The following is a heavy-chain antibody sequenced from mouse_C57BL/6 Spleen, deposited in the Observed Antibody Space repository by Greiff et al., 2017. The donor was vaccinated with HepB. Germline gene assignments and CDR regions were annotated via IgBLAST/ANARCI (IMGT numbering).Heavy chain of an antibody. CDR3: TTDYYGSGYWYFDV. CDR2: IDPENGDT. D-gene: IGHD1-1*01. V-gene: IGHV14-4*01. J-gene: IGHJ1*03. CDR1: GFNIKDDY. Sequence: EVQLQQSGAELVRPGASVKLSCTASGFNIKDDYMHWVKQRPEQGLEWIGWIDPENGDTEYASKFQGKATITADTSSNTAYLQLSSLTSEDTAVYYCTTDYYGSGYWYFDVWGTGTTVTVSS.